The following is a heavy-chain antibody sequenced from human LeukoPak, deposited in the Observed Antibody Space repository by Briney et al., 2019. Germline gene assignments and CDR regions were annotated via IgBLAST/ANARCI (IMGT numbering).Heavy chain of an antibody. CDR3: ARGPRRGAVAGIN. J-gene: IGHJ1*01. CDR2: INHSGST. CDR1: GSPFSSYS. Sequence: PGGSLRLSCAASGSPFSSYSINWVRQAPGKGLEWSGEINHSGSTNYNLSLKSRVTISVDTSKNQFSLKLRSVTAADTAVYYCARGPRRGAVAGINWGQGTLVTVSS. D-gene: IGHD6-19*01. V-gene: IGHV4-34*01.